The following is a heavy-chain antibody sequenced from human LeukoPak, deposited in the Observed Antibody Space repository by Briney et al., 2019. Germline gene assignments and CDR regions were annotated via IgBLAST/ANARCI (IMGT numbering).Heavy chain of an antibody. Sequence: GSLRLSCAASGFTFSSYAMSWVRQAPGKGLEWVSGISGSGGSTHYADSVKGRFTISRDNSKNTLYLQMNSLRAEDTAVYYCAKGGSGYCSNGICSPRVVAAMDCWGQRTLVTVSS. CDR3: AKGGSGYCSNGICSPRVVAAMDC. CDR2: ISGSGGST. D-gene: IGHD2-8*01. V-gene: IGHV3-23*01. J-gene: IGHJ4*02. CDR1: GFTFSSYA.